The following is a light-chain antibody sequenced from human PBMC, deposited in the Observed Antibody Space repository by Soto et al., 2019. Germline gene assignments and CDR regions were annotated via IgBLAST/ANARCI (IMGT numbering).Light chain of an antibody. CDR2: YDD. J-gene: IGLJ3*02. CDR3: AAWDDNLNGWV. CDR1: SSNIGNNG. Sequence: QSVLTQPPSASEAPRQWVTISGSGSSSNIGNNGVNWYQPITGKAPKLVIDYDDLLAPGVSDRFSGSKSGSSASLDISGLQSDDEAEYYCAAWDDNLNGWVFGGGTELTVL. V-gene: IGLV1-36*01.